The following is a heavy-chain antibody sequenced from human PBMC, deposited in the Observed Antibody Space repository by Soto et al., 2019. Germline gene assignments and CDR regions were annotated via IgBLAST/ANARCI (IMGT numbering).Heavy chain of an antibody. Sequence: SETLSLTCTVSNVSVGSPLSYWVWIRQPPGKRLEWIGVIYYSAITNYNPSLNSRVTISVDTSKNQFSLTVTSVTAAYTAVYSCARLIVATETFDYWGQGTLVTVSS. CDR2: IYYSAIT. J-gene: IGHJ4*02. D-gene: IGHD5-12*01. V-gene: IGHV4-39*01. CDR1: NVSVGSPLSY. CDR3: ARLIVATETFDY.